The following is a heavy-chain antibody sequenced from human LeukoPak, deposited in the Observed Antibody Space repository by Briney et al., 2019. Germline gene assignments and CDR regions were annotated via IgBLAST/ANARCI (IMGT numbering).Heavy chain of an antibody. Sequence: SETLSLTCAVSGGSFSANYWGWIRQPPGKGLEWIGSIYHSGSTYYNPSLKSRVTISVDTSKNQFSLKLSSVTAADTAVYYCARSFYDILTGYLSYYYMDVWGKGTTVTVSS. D-gene: IGHD3-9*01. J-gene: IGHJ6*03. CDR3: ARSFYDILTGYLSYYYMDV. V-gene: IGHV4-38-2*01. CDR1: GGSFSANY. CDR2: IYHSGST.